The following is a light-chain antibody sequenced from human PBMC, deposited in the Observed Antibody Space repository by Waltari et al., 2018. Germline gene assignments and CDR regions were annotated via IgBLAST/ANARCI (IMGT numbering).Light chain of an antibody. CDR3: AAWDDSLSGPKV. Sequence: QSVLTPPPSAPGTPGQRVTISFSGSRSNIGSNYVYWYQQLPGTAPQLLIYRNNQRPSGVPDRFSGSKSGTSASLAISGLRSEDEADYYCAAWDDSLSGPKVFGGGTKLTVL. J-gene: IGLJ2*01. V-gene: IGLV1-47*01. CDR1: RSNIGSNY. CDR2: RNN.